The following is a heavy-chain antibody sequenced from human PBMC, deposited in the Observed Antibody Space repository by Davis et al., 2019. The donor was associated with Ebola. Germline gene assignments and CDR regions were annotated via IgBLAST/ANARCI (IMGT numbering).Heavy chain of an antibody. CDR1: GFTFSSYG. Sequence: GESLKISCAASGFTFSSYGMHWVRQAPGKGLEWVAVIWYDGSNKYYADSVKGRFTISRDNSKNTLYLQMNSLRAEDTAVYYCARVASWYYDFWSGYYTGPLDYWGQGTLVTVSS. V-gene: IGHV3-33*01. J-gene: IGHJ4*02. D-gene: IGHD3-3*01. CDR3: ARVASWYYDFWSGYYTGPLDY. CDR2: IWYDGSNK.